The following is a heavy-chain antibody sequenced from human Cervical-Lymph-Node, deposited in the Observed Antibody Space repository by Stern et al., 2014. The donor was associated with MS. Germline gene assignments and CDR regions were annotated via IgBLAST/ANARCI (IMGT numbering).Heavy chain of an antibody. D-gene: IGHD1-26*01. CDR3: ARRSTTYFDS. V-gene: IGHV5-51*01. Sequence: EVQLVESGAEAKKPGESLKISCEGSGYRFTSYWIAWVRQVPGRGLEWMGIIYAGDSDVRYSPSFQGQVTISVDKSITTAYLQWNSLKASDTAMYYCARRSTTYFDSWGQGTLVTVSS. CDR2: IYAGDSDV. J-gene: IGHJ4*02. CDR1: GYRFTSYW.